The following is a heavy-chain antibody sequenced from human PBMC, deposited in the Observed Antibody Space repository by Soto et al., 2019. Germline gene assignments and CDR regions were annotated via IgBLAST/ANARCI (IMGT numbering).Heavy chain of an antibody. CDR2: ISDYNGNT. J-gene: IGHJ4*02. Sequence: QVQLVQSGAEVKKPGASVKVSCKASGYTFTSYGISWVRQAPGQGLEWMGWISDYNGNTNYAQKLQGRVTMTTDTSTSTAYTELRSLRSDDTAVYYCVVAAQPYYFDYWGQGTLVTVSS. CDR1: GYTFTSYG. V-gene: IGHV1-18*01. D-gene: IGHD2-15*01. CDR3: VVAAQPYYFDY.